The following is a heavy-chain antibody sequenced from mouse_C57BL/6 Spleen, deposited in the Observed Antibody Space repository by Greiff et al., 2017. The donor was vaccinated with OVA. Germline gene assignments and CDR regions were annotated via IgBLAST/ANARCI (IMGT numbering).Heavy chain of an antibody. J-gene: IGHJ4*01. D-gene: IGHD2-3*01. CDR2: ISYDGSN. Sequence: DVQLVESGPGLVKPSQSLSLTCSVTGYSITSGYYWNWIRQFPGNKLEWMGYISYDGSNNYNPSLKNRISITRDTSKNQFFLKLNSVTTEDTATYYCARGGIYDGYYPYAMDYWGQGTSVTVSS. CDR1: GYSITSGYY. V-gene: IGHV3-6*01. CDR3: ARGGIYDGYYPYAMDY.